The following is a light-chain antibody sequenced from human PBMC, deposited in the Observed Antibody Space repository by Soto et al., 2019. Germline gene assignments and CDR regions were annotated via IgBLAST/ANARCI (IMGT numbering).Light chain of an antibody. V-gene: IGLV1-44*01. CDR2: SNN. J-gene: IGLJ1*01. CDR3: AAWDDSLNGPV. CDR1: SSNIGSNT. Sequence: QSVLTQPPSASGTPGQRVTISCSGSSSNIGSNTVNWYQQLPGTAPKLLIYSNNQRPSGVPDRCSGSKSGTSASLAISGLQSEDVADYYCAAWDDSLNGPVFGTGTKVTVL.